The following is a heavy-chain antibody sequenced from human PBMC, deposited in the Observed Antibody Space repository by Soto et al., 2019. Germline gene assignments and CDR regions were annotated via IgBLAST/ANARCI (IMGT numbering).Heavy chain of an antibody. V-gene: IGHV4-34*01. D-gene: IGHD3-16*01. CDR1: GGSFSGYY. CDR3: ARARGDWGTYYYYYGLDV. J-gene: IGHJ6*02. Sequence: SETLSLTCAVYGGSFSGYYWSWIRQPPGKGLEWIGEINHSGSTNYNPSLKSRVTISVDTSKNQFSLKLSSVTAADTAVYYCARARGDWGTYYYYYGLDVWGQGTTVTVSS. CDR2: INHSGST.